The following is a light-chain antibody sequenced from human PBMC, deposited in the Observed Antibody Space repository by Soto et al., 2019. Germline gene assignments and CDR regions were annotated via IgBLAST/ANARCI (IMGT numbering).Light chain of an antibody. CDR2: DAS. Sequence: EIVLTQSPATLSLSPGERATLSCRASQSVSSYLAWFQQKPGQAPRLLIFDASNWATGIPSRFSGSGSGTEFTLTISSLQPEDFALYYCQQHYNYPSTFGPGTKVDI. CDR3: QQHYNYPST. V-gene: IGKV3-11*01. J-gene: IGKJ3*01. CDR1: QSVSSY.